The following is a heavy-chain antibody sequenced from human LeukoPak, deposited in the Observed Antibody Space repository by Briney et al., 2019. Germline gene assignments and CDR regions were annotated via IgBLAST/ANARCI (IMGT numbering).Heavy chain of an antibody. J-gene: IGHJ4*02. Sequence: GASVKVSCKASGYTFTSYDINWVRQATGQGLEWMGWMNPNSGNTGYAQKFQGRVTITRNTTISTAYMELSSLRSEDTAVYYCARGFMVRGVTSTFDYWGQGTLVTVSS. CDR3: ARGFMVRGVTSTFDY. D-gene: IGHD3-10*01. V-gene: IGHV1-8*03. CDR2: MNPNSGNT. CDR1: GYTFTSYD.